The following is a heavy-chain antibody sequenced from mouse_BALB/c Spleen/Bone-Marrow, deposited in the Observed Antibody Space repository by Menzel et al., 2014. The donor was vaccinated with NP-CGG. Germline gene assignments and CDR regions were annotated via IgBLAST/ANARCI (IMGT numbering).Heavy chain of an antibody. Sequence: EVMLVESGGGLVQPGGSLNLSCAASGFDFSRYWMSWARQAPGKGQEWIGEINPGSSTINYTPSLKDKFIISRDNAKNTLYLQMSKVRSEDTTLYYCARTAYYAMNYWDQGTSVTVSS. V-gene: IGHV4-2*02. CDR3: ARTAYYAMNY. J-gene: IGHJ4*01. CDR2: INPGSSTI. CDR1: GFDFSRYW.